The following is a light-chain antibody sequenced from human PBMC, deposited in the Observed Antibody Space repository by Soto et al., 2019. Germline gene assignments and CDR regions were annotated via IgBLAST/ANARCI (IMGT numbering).Light chain of an antibody. J-gene: IGKJ4*02. CDR1: QGICDS. CDR3: QHYGTWSLT. CDR2: DTS. Sequence: EIVMPQSPATLSVSPGAGATLSCRASQGICDSLAGYQQKPGQTPRLLIYDTSITATGVPARFSGSRSGAEFKLSISSLQSEDFAVYYCQHYGTWSLTFGGGTKVESK. V-gene: IGKV3-15*01.